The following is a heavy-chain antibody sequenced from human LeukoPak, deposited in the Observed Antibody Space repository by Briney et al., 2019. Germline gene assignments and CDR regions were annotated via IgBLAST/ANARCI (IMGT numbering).Heavy chain of an antibody. Sequence: SETLSLTCAVHGGSFSGYHWNWIRQSPGKGLEWIGEINDRGHTNYNPSLESRITISVDTSKNQFSLKLSSVTAADTAVYFCARRGYGASRRYFDSWGQGTLVSVSS. D-gene: IGHD2-15*01. CDR1: GGSFSGYH. V-gene: IGHV4-34*01. J-gene: IGHJ4*02. CDR2: INDRGHT. CDR3: ARRGYGASRRYFDS.